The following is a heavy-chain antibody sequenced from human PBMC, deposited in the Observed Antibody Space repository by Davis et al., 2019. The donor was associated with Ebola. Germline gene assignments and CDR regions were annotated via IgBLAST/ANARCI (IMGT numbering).Heavy chain of an antibody. V-gene: IGHV3-30*02. J-gene: IGHJ6*02. D-gene: IGHD7-27*01. CDR1: GFTFSSYG. CDR2: IRYDGSNK. CDR3: AKDLGYYDMDV. Sequence: GESLKISCAASGFTFSSYGMYWVRQAPGKGLEWVAFIRYDGSNKYYEDSVKGRFTISRDNSKNTLHLQMNSLRAEDTAVYYCAKDLGYYDMDVWGQGTTVTVSS.